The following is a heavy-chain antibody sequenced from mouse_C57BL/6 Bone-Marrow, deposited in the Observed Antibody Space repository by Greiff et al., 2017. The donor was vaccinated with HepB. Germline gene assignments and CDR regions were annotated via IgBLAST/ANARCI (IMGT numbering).Heavy chain of an antibody. CDR1: GFNIKDYY. CDR2: IDPENGDT. J-gene: IGHJ3*01. Sequence: VQLKESGAELVRPGASVKLSCTASGFNIKDYYMHWVKQRPEQGLEWIGWIDPENGDTEYASKFQGKATITANTSSNTAYLQLSSLTSEDTAVYYCTTLIYYELAWFAYWGQGTLVTVSA. CDR3: TTLIYYELAWFAY. D-gene: IGHD2-4*01. V-gene: IGHV14-4*01.